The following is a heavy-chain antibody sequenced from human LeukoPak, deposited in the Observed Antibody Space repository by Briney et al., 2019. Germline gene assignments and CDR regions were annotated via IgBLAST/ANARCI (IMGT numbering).Heavy chain of an antibody. CDR3: ARAPYSSGWLPTGVDY. CDR1: GFTFSSYA. J-gene: IGHJ4*02. Sequence: GGSLRLSCAASGFTFSSYAMHWVRQAPGKGLEWVAVISYDGSNKYYADSVKGRFTISRDNSKNTLYLQMNSLRAEDTAVYYCARAPYSSGWLPTGVDYWGQGTLVTVSS. D-gene: IGHD6-19*01. V-gene: IGHV3-30-3*01. CDR2: ISYDGSNK.